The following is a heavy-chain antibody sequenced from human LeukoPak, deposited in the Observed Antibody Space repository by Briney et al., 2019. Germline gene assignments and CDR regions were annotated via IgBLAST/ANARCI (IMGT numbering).Heavy chain of an antibody. CDR2: IYHSGST. D-gene: IGHD2-2*01. CDR1: GGSISSSNW. V-gene: IGHV4-4*02. CDR3: ARWLGCSSTSCYWNYYYYYGMDV. J-gene: IGHJ6*02. Sequence: PSETLSLTCAVSGGSISSSNWWSWVRQPPGKGLEWIGEIYHSGSTNYNPSLKSRVTISVDKSKNQFSLKLSSVTAADTAVYYCARWLGCSSTSCYWNYYYYYGMDVWGQGTTVTVSS.